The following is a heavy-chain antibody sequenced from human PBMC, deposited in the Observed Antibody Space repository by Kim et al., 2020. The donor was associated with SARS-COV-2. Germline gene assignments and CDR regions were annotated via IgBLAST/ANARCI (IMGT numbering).Heavy chain of an antibody. CDR1: GYTFTSYG. CDR2: ISAYNGNT. CDR3: ARDTTPPRLRVPKHYYYGMDV. Sequence: ASVKVSCKASGYTFTSYGISWVRQAPGQGLEWMGWISAYNGNTNYAQKLQGRVTMTTDTSTSTAYMELRSLRSDDTAVYYCARDTTPPRLRVPKHYYYGMDVWGQGTTVTVSS. D-gene: IGHD4-17*01. J-gene: IGHJ6*02. V-gene: IGHV1-18*01.